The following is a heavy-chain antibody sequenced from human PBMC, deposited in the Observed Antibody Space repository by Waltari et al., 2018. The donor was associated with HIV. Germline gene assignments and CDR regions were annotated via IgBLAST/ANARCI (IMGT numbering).Heavy chain of an antibody. V-gene: IGHV3-33*01. Sequence: QVQLVESGGGVVQPGRSLRLSCAASGFTFSSYAMHWVRQAPGKGLEWVAVTWYDGRNKYYADSVKGRFTISRDNSKNTLYLQMNSLRAEDTAVYFCARPDHPDLARNYKYYGMDVWGQGTTVTVSS. J-gene: IGHJ6*02. CDR2: TWYDGRNK. CDR1: GFTFSSYA. CDR3: ARPDHPDLARNYKYYGMDV.